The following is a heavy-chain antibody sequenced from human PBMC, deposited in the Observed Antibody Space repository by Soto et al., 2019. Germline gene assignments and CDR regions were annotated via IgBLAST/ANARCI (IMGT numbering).Heavy chain of an antibody. J-gene: IGHJ3*02. CDR2: IKQDGSEK. D-gene: IGHD6-19*01. CDR1: GFTFSSYW. V-gene: IGHV3-7*01. Sequence: EVQLVESGGGLVQPGGSLRLSCAASGFTFSSYWMSWVRQAPGKGLEWVANIKQDGSEKYYVDSVKGRFTISRDNAKNSLYLQMNSLRAEDTAVYYCARVGAVAGTDAFDIWGQGTMVTVSS. CDR3: ARVGAVAGTDAFDI.